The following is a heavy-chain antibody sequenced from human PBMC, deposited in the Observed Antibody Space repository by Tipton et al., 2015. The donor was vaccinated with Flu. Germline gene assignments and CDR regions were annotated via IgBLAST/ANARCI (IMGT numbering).Heavy chain of an antibody. CDR2: INPSAGST. D-gene: IGHD2-15*01. CDR3: ARLAPYCSGGSCYSWDY. CDR1: GYTFTSYY. Sequence: QLVQSGAEVKKPGASVKVSCKASGYTFTSYYMHWVRQAPGQGLEWMGIINPSAGSTSYAQKFQGRVTMTRDTSTSTVYMELSSLRSEDTAVYYCARLAPYCSGGSCYSWDYWGQGTLVTVSS. J-gene: IGHJ4*02. V-gene: IGHV1-46*01.